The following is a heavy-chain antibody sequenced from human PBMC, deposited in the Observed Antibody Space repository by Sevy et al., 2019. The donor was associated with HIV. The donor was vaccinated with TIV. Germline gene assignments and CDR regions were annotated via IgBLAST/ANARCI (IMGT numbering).Heavy chain of an antibody. J-gene: IGHJ2*01. Sequence: GGSLRLSCAASGFTFSSYDMHWVRQATGKGLEWVSAIGTAGDPYYPGSVKGRFTISRENAKNSLYLQMNSLRAGDTAGYYCAVIAAAGHGGYFDLWGRGTLVTVSS. D-gene: IGHD6-13*01. CDR3: AVIAAAGHGGYFDL. CDR1: GFTFSSYD. V-gene: IGHV3-13*05. CDR2: IGTAGDP.